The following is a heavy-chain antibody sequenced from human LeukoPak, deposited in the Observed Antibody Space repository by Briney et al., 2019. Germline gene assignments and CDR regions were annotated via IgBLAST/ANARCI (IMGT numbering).Heavy chain of an antibody. CDR1: GGSFSGYY. Sequence: SETLSLTCAVYGGSFSGYYWSWIRQPPGKGLEWIGEINHSGSTNYNPSLKSRVTISVDTSKNQFSLKLSSVTAADTAVYYCARGKIADDSSGYYSDYWGQGTLVTLSS. D-gene: IGHD3-22*01. J-gene: IGHJ4*02. CDR2: INHSGST. V-gene: IGHV4-34*01. CDR3: ARGKIADDSSGYYSDY.